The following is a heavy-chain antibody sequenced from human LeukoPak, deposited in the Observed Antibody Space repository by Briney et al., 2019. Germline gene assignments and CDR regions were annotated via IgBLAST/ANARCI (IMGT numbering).Heavy chain of an antibody. CDR3: AREDLGPYYYYYYMDV. CDR2: IRYDGSNK. J-gene: IGHJ6*03. V-gene: IGHV3-30*02. CDR1: GFTFSSYG. Sequence: GGSLRLSCAASGFTFSSYGMHWVRQAPGKGLEWVAFIRYDGSNKYYADSVKGRFTISRDNAKNSLYLQMNSLRAEDTAVYYCAREDLGPYYYYYYMDVWGKGTTVTVSS.